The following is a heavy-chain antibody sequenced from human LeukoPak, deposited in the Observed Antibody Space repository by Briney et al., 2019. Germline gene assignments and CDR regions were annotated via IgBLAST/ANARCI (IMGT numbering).Heavy chain of an antibody. D-gene: IGHD1-26*01. Sequence: ASVTVSCKASGYTFTTHYMHWVRQAPGQGLEWMGLINPSGTTTNYAQKFRGRVTMTRDLSTSTDYMELSSLRSDDTAVYFCARDNSVGDYAWWFDPWGQGTLVTVSS. CDR3: ARDNSVGDYAWWFDP. CDR2: INPSGTTT. V-gene: IGHV1-46*01. J-gene: IGHJ5*02. CDR1: GYTFTTHY.